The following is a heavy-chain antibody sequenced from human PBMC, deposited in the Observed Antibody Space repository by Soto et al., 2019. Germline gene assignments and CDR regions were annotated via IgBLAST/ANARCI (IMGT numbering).Heavy chain of an antibody. D-gene: IGHD1-26*01. CDR2: IIPIFGTA. J-gene: IGHJ4*02. V-gene: IGHV1-69*06. CDR3: ARDNSGSYYDLDY. CDR1: GGTFSSYA. Sequence: RASVKVSCKASGGTFSSYAISWVRQAPGQGLEWMGGIIPIFGTANYAQKFQGRVTITADKSTSTAYMELSSLRSEDTAVYYCARDNSGSYYDLDYWGQGTLVTVSS.